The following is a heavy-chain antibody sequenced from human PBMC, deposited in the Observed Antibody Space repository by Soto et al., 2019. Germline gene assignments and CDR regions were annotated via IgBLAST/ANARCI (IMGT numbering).Heavy chain of an antibody. D-gene: IGHD6-13*01. J-gene: IGHJ4*02. CDR1: GGSISSYY. Sequence: PSETLSLTCTVSGGSISSYYWSWIRQPPGKGLEWIGYIYYSGSTNYNPSLKGRVTISVDTSKNQFSLKLSSVTAADTAVYYCARETIAPGEFDYWGQGTLVT. CDR3: ARETIAPGEFDY. CDR2: IYYSGST. V-gene: IGHV4-59*08.